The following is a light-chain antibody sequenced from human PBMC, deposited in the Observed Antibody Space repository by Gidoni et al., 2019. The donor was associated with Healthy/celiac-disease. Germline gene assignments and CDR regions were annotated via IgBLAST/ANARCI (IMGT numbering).Light chain of an antibody. CDR2: DAS. CDR1: QSVSSY. Sequence: EIVLTQSPAPLSLSPGERATLSCRASQSVSSYLAWYQQKPGQAPRLLIYDASNRATGIPARFSVSGSGTDFTLTIRSLEPEDFAVYYCQQRSNWQYTFGQXTKLEI. J-gene: IGKJ2*01. CDR3: QQRSNWQYT. V-gene: IGKV3-11*01.